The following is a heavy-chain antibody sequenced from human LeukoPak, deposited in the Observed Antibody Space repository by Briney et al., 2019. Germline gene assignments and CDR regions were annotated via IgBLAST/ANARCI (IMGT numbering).Heavy chain of an antibody. V-gene: IGHV3-23*01. CDR3: AKESRYSGGFNDAFDM. Sequence: PGGSLRLSCAASGFTFSSYAMSWVRHAPGKGLEWVSELSGCGGSTYYTDSVKGRFTISRDNSNNTLYLQMNTLRVEDTGVYYCAKESRYSGGFNDAFDMWGQGTIVIVSS. J-gene: IGHJ3*02. D-gene: IGHD1-26*01. CDR1: GFTFSSYA. CDR2: LSGCGGST.